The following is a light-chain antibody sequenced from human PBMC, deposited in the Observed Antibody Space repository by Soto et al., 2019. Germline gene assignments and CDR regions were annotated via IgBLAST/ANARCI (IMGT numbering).Light chain of an antibody. J-gene: IGKJ1*01. V-gene: IGKV3-11*01. CDR2: DAS. CDR3: QQRGNWPLT. Sequence: EIVLTQSPATLSLSPGERATLSCRASQSVSSYFAWYQQKPGQAPRLLIYDASNRATGIPARFSGSGSGTDFTLTNSSLEPESFAVYYCQQRGNWPLTFGQGTKVEIK. CDR1: QSVSSY.